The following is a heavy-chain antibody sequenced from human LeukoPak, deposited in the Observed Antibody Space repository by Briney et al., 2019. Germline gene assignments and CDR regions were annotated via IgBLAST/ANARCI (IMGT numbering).Heavy chain of an antibody. J-gene: IGHJ4*02. D-gene: IGHD4-23*01. CDR3: ATSLRPSRGTSFQLDY. CDR1: GFTFSSFG. Sequence: PGGSLRLSCAASGFTFSSFGMHWVRQAPGKGLEWVAVISYDGSSKYYLDSVEGRFTISRDNSKNTLFLQVNSLRPEDTAVYYCATSLRPSRGTSFQLDYWGQGTLVTVSS. CDR2: ISYDGSSK. V-gene: IGHV3-30*03.